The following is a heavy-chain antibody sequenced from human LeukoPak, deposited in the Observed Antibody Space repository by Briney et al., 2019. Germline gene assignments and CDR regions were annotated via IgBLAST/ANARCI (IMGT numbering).Heavy chain of an antibody. CDR3: ARPPTREAEGFDI. Sequence: ASVKVSCKASGYTFSDLYIHWVRRAPGQGLEWMGWINPDGGGTEFEQKFQDRVTVTRDTSTSTAFLEISRLTFDDTAVYYCARPPTREAEGFDIWGQGTMVIVSS. J-gene: IGHJ3*02. CDR1: GYTFSDLY. D-gene: IGHD1-26*01. V-gene: IGHV1-2*02. CDR2: INPDGGGT.